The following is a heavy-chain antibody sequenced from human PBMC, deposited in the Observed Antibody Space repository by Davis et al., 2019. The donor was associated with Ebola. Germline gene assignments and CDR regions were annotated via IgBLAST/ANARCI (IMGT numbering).Heavy chain of an antibody. CDR2: IYHSGST. V-gene: IGHV4-4*02. Sequence: MPSETLSLTCAVSGGSTSSSNWWRWVRQPPGKGLEWIGEIYHSGSTNYNPSLKSRVTISVDKSKNQFSLKLSSVTAADTAVYYCARLGATDYYYGMDVWGQGTTVTVSS. CDR1: GGSTSSSNW. J-gene: IGHJ6*02. CDR3: ARLGATDYYYGMDV. D-gene: IGHD1-26*01.